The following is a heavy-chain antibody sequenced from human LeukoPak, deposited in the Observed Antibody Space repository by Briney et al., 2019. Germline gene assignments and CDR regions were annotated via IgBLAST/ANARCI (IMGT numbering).Heavy chain of an antibody. CDR2: IIPIFGTA. CDR1: GGTFSSYA. CDR3: ARVGRYCSSTSCYRYYYYYMDV. Sequence: SVKVSCKASGGTFSSYAISWVRQAPGQGLEWMGGIIPIFGTANYAQKFQGRVTITADESTSTAYMELSSLRSEDTAVYYCARVGRYCSSTSCYRYYYYYMDVWGKGTTVTVSS. J-gene: IGHJ6*03. D-gene: IGHD2-2*01. V-gene: IGHV1-69*01.